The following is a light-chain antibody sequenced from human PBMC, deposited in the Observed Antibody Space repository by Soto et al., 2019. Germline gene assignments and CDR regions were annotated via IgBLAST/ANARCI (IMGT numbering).Light chain of an antibody. CDR1: SSDVGGYNF. CDR3: SSHAATNNYV. V-gene: IGLV2-8*01. CDR2: EVT. J-gene: IGLJ1*01. Sequence: QSALTQPPSASGSPGQSVTISCTGTSSDVGGYNFVSWYRQYPGKAPQLIIYEVTKRPSGFPDRFSGSKSGNTAFLTVSGLQAEDEADYYCSSHAATNNYVFGSGTKVTVL.